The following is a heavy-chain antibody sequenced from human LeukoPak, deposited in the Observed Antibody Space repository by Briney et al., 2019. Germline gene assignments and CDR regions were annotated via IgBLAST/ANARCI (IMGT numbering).Heavy chain of an antibody. J-gene: IGHJ5*02. CDR3: ARGIAAAGGRWFDP. CDR2: INPNSGGT. D-gene: IGHD6-13*01. V-gene: IGHV1-2*02. CDR1: GYTFTYYY. Sequence: ASVKVSCKASGYTFTYYYMHWVRQAPGQGLEWMGWINPNSGGTNYAQQFQGRVTMTRDTSISTAYMELSNLRPDDTAVYYCARGIAAAGGRWFDPWGQGTLVTVSS.